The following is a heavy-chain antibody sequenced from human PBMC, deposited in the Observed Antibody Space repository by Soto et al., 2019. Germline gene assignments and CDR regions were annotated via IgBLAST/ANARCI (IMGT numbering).Heavy chain of an antibody. CDR2: IYYSGST. CDR3: ARLGYDFWSGYPGPFDY. V-gene: IGHV4-39*01. CDR1: GGSISSSGYY. J-gene: IGHJ4*02. Sequence: PSETLSLTCTVSGGSISSSGYYWGWIRQPPGKGLEWIGSIYYSGSTYYNPSLKSRVTISVDTSKNQFSLKLSSVTAADTAVYYCARLGYDFWSGYPGPFDYWGQGTLVTVSS. D-gene: IGHD3-3*01.